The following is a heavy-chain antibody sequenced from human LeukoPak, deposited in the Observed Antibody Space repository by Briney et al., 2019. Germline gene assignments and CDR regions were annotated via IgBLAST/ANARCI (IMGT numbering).Heavy chain of an antibody. CDR3: ASLIHDYDDTMRDY. D-gene: IGHD4-17*01. Sequence: SETLSLTCAVYGGTFSRYYWSWIRQPPGKGLEWIGEINDSGGTYYNPSLKSRVTISVDTSNNQFSLKLSSVTAVDTAVYYCASLIHDYDDTMRDYWGQGTLVTVSS. J-gene: IGHJ4*02. CDR2: INDSGGT. V-gene: IGHV4-34*01. CDR1: GGTFSRYY.